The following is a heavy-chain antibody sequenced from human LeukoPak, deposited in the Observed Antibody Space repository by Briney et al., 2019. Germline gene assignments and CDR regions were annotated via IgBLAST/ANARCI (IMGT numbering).Heavy chain of an antibody. D-gene: IGHD4-17*01. CDR1: GGSINNY. J-gene: IGHJ4*02. CDR2: IFSSGST. V-gene: IGHV4-4*07. Sequence: SETLSLTRTVSGGSINNYWSRIRQPAGKGLEWIGRIFSSGSTVYHPSLKSRVTMSVDTSRNSFSLKLTSVTAADTAVYYCARGRAVTTGDDYWGQGTLVTVSS. CDR3: ARGRAVTTGDDY.